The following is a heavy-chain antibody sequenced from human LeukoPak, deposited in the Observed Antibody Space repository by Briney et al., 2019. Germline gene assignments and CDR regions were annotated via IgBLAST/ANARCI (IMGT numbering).Heavy chain of an antibody. CDR1: GFTFSSYA. CDR3: ASSTAAYSNSLKSLDY. J-gene: IGHJ4*02. V-gene: IGHV3-30*04. CDR2: ISYDGSNK. D-gene: IGHD4-11*01. Sequence: GGSLRLSCAASGFTFSSYAMHWVRQAPGKGLEWVASISYDGSNKSLADSVKGRFTISRDNSKNTLSLQMNSLRAEDTAVYYCASSTAAYSNSLKSLDYWGQGTLVTVSS.